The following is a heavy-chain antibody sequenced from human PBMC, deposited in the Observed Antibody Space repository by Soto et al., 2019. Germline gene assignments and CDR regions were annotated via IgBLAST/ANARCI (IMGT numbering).Heavy chain of an antibody. V-gene: IGHV3-23*01. J-gene: IGHJ4*02. D-gene: IGHD3-22*01. CDR2: ISGSGGST. CDR1: RLTFSSDS. CDR3: AKDSTVGYYYGSSGFDD. Sequence: XGSLRVSGAASRLTFSSDSMSWVRQAPGDVLEWVSVISGSGGSTYYADSVKGRFTISRDNSKNTLYLQINSLRAEDTAVYYCAKDSTVGYYYGSSGFDDWGQGTLVTVSS.